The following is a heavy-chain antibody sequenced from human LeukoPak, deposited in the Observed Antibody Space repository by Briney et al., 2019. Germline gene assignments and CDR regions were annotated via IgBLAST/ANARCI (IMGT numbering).Heavy chain of an antibody. D-gene: IGHD3-10*01. J-gene: IGHJ5*02. CDR2: IYTSGST. Sequence: SETLSLTCTVSGGSISSGSYYWSWIRQPAGKGLEWIGRIYTSGSTNYNPSLKSRVTMSVDTSKNQFSLKLSSVTAADTAVYYCARDSQDYGSGSYYNGGRSSWFDPWGQGTLVTVSS. V-gene: IGHV4-61*02. CDR1: GGSISSGSYY. CDR3: ARDSQDYGSGSYYNGGRSSWFDP.